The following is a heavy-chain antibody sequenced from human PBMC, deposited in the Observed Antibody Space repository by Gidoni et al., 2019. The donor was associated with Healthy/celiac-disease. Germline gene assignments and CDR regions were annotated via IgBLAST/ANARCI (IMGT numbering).Heavy chain of an antibody. V-gene: IGHV1-69*06. CDR3: ARDRVHWSYFDY. J-gene: IGHJ4*02. CDR1: GGTFSSYD. D-gene: IGHD2-8*02. CDR2: IIPIFGTA. Sequence: QVQLVQSGAEVKQPGSSVKVACKASGGTFSSYDISWVRQAPGQGLEWMGVIIPIFGTANYAQQFQGRVTITADKSTSTAYMELSSLRSEDTAVYYCARDRVHWSYFDYWVQGTLVTVSS.